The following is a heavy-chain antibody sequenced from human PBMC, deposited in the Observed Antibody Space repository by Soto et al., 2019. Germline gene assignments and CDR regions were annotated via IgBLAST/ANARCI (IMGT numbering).Heavy chain of an antibody. D-gene: IGHD3-3*01. CDR2: ISYDGSNK. J-gene: IGHJ4*02. CDR1: GFTFSSYG. CDR3: AKTYKIFGVVTFDY. Sequence: TGGSLRLSCAASGFTFSSYGMHWVRQAPGKGLEWVAVISYDGSNKYYADSVKGRFTISRDNSKNTLYLQMNSLRAEDTAVYYCAKTYKIFGVVTFDYWGQGTLVTVSS. V-gene: IGHV3-30*18.